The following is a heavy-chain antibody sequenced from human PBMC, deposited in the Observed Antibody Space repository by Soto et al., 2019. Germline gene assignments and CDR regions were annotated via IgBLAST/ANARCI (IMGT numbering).Heavy chain of an antibody. V-gene: IGHV4-61*01. Sequence: SDTLSLTCTVSGGSISSSSYYWSWIRQPPGKGLEWIGYIYYSGSTNYNPSLKSRVTISVDTSKNQFSLKLSSVTAADTAVYYCARQIIIKFSNGDHYFDNWGQGTLVTVSS. D-gene: IGHD2-8*01. CDR2: IYYSGST. J-gene: IGHJ4*02. CDR3: ARQIIIKFSNGDHYFDN. CDR1: GGSISSSSYY.